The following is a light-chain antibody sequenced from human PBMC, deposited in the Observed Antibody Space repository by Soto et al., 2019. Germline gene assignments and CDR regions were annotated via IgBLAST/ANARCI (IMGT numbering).Light chain of an antibody. CDR3: SSYTGTSPPLV. V-gene: IGLV2-14*02. Sequence: QSALTQPASVSGSPGQSITTSCTGTSSDVGSYNLVSWYQQHPGKAPKLMISEVSNRPSGVSNRFSGSKSGNTASLTISGLQAEDEADYYCSSYTGTSPPLVFGGGTKLTVL. CDR1: SSDVGSYNL. CDR2: EVS. J-gene: IGLJ3*02.